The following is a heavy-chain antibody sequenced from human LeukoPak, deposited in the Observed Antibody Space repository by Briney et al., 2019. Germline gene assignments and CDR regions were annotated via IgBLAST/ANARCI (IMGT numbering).Heavy chain of an antibody. D-gene: IGHD1-26*01. CDR3: ARGTLSYSGSPNWFDP. J-gene: IGHJ5*02. V-gene: IGHV4-59*12. CDR1: GGSISSYY. CDR2: IYYSGST. Sequence: SETLSLTCTVSGGSISSYYWSWIRQPPGKGLEWIGYIYYSGSTNYNPSLKSRVTISVDTSKSQFSLKLSSVTAADTAVYYCARGTLSYSGSPNWFDPWGQGTLVTVSS.